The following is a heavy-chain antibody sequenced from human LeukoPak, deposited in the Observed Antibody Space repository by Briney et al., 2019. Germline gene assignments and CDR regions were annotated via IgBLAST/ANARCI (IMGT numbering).Heavy chain of an antibody. Sequence: GGSLRLSCAASGFTFSSYEMNWVRQAPGKGLEWVSYISSSGSTIYYADSVKGRFTISRDNAKNSLYLQMNSLRAEDTAVYYCARENSHCSGGSCYGGYFDYWGQGTLVTVSS. CDR1: GFTFSSYE. V-gene: IGHV3-48*03. J-gene: IGHJ4*02. CDR3: ARENSHCSGGSCYGGYFDY. CDR2: ISSSGSTI. D-gene: IGHD2-15*01.